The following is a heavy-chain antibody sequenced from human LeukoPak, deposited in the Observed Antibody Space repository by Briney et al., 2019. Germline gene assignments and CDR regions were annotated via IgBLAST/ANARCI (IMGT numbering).Heavy chain of an antibody. V-gene: IGHV1-24*01. J-gene: IGHJ3*02. Sequence: ASVKVSCKVSGYTLTELSMHWVRQAPGKGLEWMGGFDPEDGETIYAQKFQGRVTMTEDTSTDTAYMELSSLRSEDTAVYYCATSALTLGRDAFDIWGQGTMVTVSS. CDR1: GYTLTELS. CDR3: ATSALTLGRDAFDI. D-gene: IGHD3-9*01. CDR2: FDPEDGET.